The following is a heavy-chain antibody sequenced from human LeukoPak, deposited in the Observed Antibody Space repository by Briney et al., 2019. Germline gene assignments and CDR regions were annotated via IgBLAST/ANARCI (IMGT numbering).Heavy chain of an antibody. CDR2: IYPGDSDT. J-gene: IGHJ4*02. CDR3: ARPAANYYGSGSYWYYFDY. V-gene: IGHV5-51*01. D-gene: IGHD3-10*01. Sequence: GESLKISCKGSGYSFTSYWIGWLRQMPGKGLEWMGIIYPGDSDTRYSPSFQGQVTISADKSISTAYLQWSSLKASDTAMYYCARPAANYYGSGSYWYYFDYWGQGTLVTVSS. CDR1: GYSFTSYW.